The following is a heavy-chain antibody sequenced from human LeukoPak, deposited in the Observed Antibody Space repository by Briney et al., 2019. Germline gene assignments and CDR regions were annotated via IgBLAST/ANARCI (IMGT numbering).Heavy chain of an antibody. V-gene: IGHV3-30-3*01. CDR2: ISYDGSNK. CDR1: GFTFSSYA. D-gene: IGHD6-19*01. CDR3: ASLAATDAFDI. Sequence: GRSLRLSCAASGFTFSSYAMHWVRQAPGKGLEWVAVISYDGSNKYYAGSVKGRFTISRDNSKNTLYLQMNSLRAEDTAVYYCASLAATDAFDIWGQGTMVTVSS. J-gene: IGHJ3*02.